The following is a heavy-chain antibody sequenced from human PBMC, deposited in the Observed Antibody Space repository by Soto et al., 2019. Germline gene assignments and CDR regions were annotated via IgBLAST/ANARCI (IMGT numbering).Heavy chain of an antibody. D-gene: IGHD4-17*01. CDR3: ARSLAGDYGSAYYYYGMDV. J-gene: IGHJ6*02. Sequence: QVQLQESGPGLVKPSGTLSLTCAVSGGSISSSNWWSWVRQPPGKGLEWIGEIYHSGSTNYNPSLKSRVTISVDKSKNQFSLKLSSVTAADTAVYYCARSLAGDYGSAYYYYGMDVWGQGTTVTVSS. V-gene: IGHV4-4*02. CDR1: GGSISSSNW. CDR2: IYHSGST.